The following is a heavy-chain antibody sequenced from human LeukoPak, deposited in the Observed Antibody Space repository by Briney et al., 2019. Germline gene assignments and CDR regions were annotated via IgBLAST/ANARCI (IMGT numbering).Heavy chain of an antibody. CDR3: ARASTVVTPGNY. V-gene: IGHV1-2*02. D-gene: IGHD4-23*01. CDR2: INPNSGGT. J-gene: IGHJ4*02. CDR1: GYTFTGYY. Sequence: ASVKVSCKASGYTFTGYYMHWVRQAPRQGLEWMGWINPNSGGTNYAQKFQGRVTMTRDTSISTAYMELSRLRPDDTAVYYCARASTVVTPGNYWGQGTLVTVSS.